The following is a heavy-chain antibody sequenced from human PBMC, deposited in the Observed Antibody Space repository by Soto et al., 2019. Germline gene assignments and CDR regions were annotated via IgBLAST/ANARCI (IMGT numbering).Heavy chain of an antibody. D-gene: IGHD4-17*01. Sequence: GASVKVSCKASGYTFTSYYMHCVRQAPGQGLEWMGMIIPSCGRASYAQKFQGRVTMTGDESTSTAYMELSSLRSEDTAVYYCARDSLYGAFDIWGQGTMVTVSS. V-gene: IGHV1-46*01. CDR1: GYTFTSYY. CDR2: IIPSCGRA. CDR3: ARDSLYGAFDI. J-gene: IGHJ3*02.